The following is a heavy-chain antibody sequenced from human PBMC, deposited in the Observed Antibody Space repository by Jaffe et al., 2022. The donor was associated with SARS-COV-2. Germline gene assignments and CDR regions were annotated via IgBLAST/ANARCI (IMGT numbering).Heavy chain of an antibody. CDR2: IIPIFGTA. Sequence: QVQLVQSGAEVKKPGSSVKVSCKASGGTFSSYAISWVRQAPGQGLEWMGGIIPIFGTANYAQKFQGRVTITADESTSTAYMELSSLRSEDTAVYYCARSSIRRHQIVVVTAPPDYWGQGTLVTVSS. CDR3: ARSSIRRHQIVVVTAPPDY. V-gene: IGHV1-69*01. J-gene: IGHJ4*02. D-gene: IGHD2-21*02. CDR1: GGTFSSYA.